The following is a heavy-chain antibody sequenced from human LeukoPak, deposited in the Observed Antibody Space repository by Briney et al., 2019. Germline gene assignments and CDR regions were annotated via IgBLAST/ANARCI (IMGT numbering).Heavy chain of an antibody. V-gene: IGHV4-30-4*01. CDR3: ARGDSDILTGYQPFDY. CDR2: IYYSGST. CDR1: GGSISSGDYY. D-gene: IGHD3-9*01. Sequence: SQTLSLTCTVSGGSISSGDYYWSWIRQPPGKGLEWIGYIYYSGSTYYNPSLKSRVTISVDTSKNQFSLKLSSVTAADTAVHYCARGDSDILTGYQPFDYWGQGTLVTVSS. J-gene: IGHJ4*02.